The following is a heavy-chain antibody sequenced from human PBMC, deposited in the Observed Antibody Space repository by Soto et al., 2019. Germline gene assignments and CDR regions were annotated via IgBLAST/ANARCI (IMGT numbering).Heavy chain of an antibody. Sequence: ASVKVSCKTSGYIFTAYSMHWVRQAPGQGLEWMGVVNPSGGSAHYAQSFEGRVTLTRDTSTSTFYMELSSLRSEDTAVYYCAREENCRGGTCYSEYFHHWGQGPLVTGLL. D-gene: IGHD2-15*01. J-gene: IGHJ1*01. V-gene: IGHV1-46*01. CDR2: VNPSGGSA. CDR3: AREENCRGGTCYSEYFHH. CDR1: GYIFTAYS.